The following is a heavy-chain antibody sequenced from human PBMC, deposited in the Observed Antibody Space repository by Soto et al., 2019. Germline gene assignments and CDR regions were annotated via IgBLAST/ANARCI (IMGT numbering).Heavy chain of an antibody. D-gene: IGHD5-12*01. J-gene: IGHJ4*02. Sequence: PSQTLSLTCAISGDSVSSNSAAWNWIRQSPSRGLEWLGRTYYRSKWYNDYAVSVKSRITINPDTSKNQFSLQLNSVTPEDTAVYYCARDRLVYSGYDFFGSSGPSGFDYWGQGTPVTVSS. CDR3: ARDRLVYSGYDFFGSSGPSGFDY. V-gene: IGHV6-1*01. CDR2: TYYRSKWYN. CDR1: GDSVSSNSAA.